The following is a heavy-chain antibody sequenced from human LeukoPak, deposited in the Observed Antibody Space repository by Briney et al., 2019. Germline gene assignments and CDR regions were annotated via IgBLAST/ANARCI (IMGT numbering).Heavy chain of an antibody. Sequence: GGSLRLSCAASGFTFSSYAMSWVRQAPGKGLEWVSAISGSGGSTYYADSVKGRFTISRDNSKNTLYLQMNSPRAEDTAVYYCAKDRAKGANPPYFDYWGQGTLVTVSS. CDR1: GFTFSSYA. V-gene: IGHV3-23*01. D-gene: IGHD1-26*01. CDR3: AKDRAKGANPPYFDY. J-gene: IGHJ4*02. CDR2: ISGSGGST.